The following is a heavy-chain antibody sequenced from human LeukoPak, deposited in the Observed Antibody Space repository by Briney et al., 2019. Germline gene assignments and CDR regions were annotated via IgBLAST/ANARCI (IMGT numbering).Heavy chain of an antibody. J-gene: IGHJ3*02. V-gene: IGHV4-59*12. CDR1: GGSISSYY. Sequence: SETLSLTCTVSGGSISSYYWSWIRQPPGKGLEWIGYIYYSGSTNYNPSLKSRVTISVDTSKNQFSLKLSSVTAADTAVYYCARGKAMFYGGIRAFDTWGQGTMVTVSS. CDR2: IYYSGST. D-gene: IGHD4-23*01. CDR3: ARGKAMFYGGIRAFDT.